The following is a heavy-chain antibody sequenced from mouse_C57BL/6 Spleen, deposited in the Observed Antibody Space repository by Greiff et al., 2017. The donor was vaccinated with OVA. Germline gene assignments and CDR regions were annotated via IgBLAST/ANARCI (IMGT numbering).Heavy chain of an antibody. J-gene: IGHJ2*02. V-gene: IGHV1-55*01. Sequence: VQLQQPGAELVKPGASVKMSCKASGYTFTSYWITWVKQRPGQGLEWIGDIYPGSGSTNYNEKFKSKATLTVDTSSSTAYMQLSSLTSADSAVYDCARDYYGSSAFDYWGQGTSLTVSS. CDR3: ARDYYGSSAFDY. CDR2: IYPGSGST. CDR1: GYTFTSYW. D-gene: IGHD1-1*01.